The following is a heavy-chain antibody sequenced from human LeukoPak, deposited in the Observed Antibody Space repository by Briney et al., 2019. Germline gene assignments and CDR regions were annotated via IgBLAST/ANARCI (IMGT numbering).Heavy chain of an antibody. V-gene: IGHV1-69*05. CDR3: ARPKAEYYYDSSGYFQFDY. CDR2: IIPIFGTA. Sequence: SVKVSCKASGGTFSSYAISWVRQAPGQGLEWMGRIIPIFGTANYALKFQGRVTITTDESTSTAYMELSSLRPEDTAVYYCARPKAEYYYDSSGYFQFDYWGQGTLVTVSS. J-gene: IGHJ4*02. D-gene: IGHD3-22*01. CDR1: GGTFSSYA.